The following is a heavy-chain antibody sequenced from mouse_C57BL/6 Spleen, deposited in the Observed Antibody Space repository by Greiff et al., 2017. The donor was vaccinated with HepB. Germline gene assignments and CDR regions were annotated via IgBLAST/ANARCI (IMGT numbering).Heavy chain of an antibody. J-gene: IGHJ3*01. CDR2: IDPETGGT. V-gene: IGHV1-15*01. Sequence: VKLQQSGAELVRPGASVTLSCKASGYTFTDYEMHWVKQTPVHGLEWIGAIDPETGGTAYNQKFKGKAILTADKSSSTAYMELRSLTSEDSAVYYCTRWARITTEAWFAYWGQGTLVTVSA. CDR3: TRWARITTEAWFAY. D-gene: IGHD1-1*01. CDR1: GYTFTDYE.